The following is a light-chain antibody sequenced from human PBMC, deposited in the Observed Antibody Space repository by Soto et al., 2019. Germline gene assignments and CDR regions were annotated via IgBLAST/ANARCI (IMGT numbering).Light chain of an antibody. CDR3: QQYNFWPPLT. J-gene: IGKJ4*01. CDR2: VAS. CDR1: QSVNSN. V-gene: IGKV3-15*01. Sequence: EIVMTQSPATLSVSPGERATLSCRASQSVNSNLAWYRQKPGQAPRLLISVASTRATGVPARFSGSGSGTEFTLTISSLQSEDSGIYYCQQYNFWPPLTFGGGTKVEIK.